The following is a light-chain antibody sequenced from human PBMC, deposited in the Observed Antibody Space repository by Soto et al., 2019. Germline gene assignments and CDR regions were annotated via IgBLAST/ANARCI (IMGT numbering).Light chain of an antibody. CDR1: NIGSKS. Sequence: SYVLTQPPSVSVAQGKTAKITCGGDNIGSKSVHWYQKKPGQAPVLFIYYDDVRPSGIPERVSGSNSGNAATLTISGVEAGDEADYYCQVWDNGVVFGGGTKLTVL. CDR3: QVWDNGVV. J-gene: IGLJ2*01. CDR2: YDD. V-gene: IGLV3-21*04.